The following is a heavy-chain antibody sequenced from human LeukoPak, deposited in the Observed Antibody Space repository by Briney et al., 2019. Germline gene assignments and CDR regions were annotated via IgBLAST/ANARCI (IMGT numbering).Heavy chain of an antibody. CDR1: GFTFSSYS. CDR2: ISSSSSYI. Sequence: GGSPRLSCAASGFTFSSYSMNWVRQAPGKGLEWVSSISSSSSYIYYGDSVKGRFTISRDNAKNSLYLQMNSLRAEDTAVYYCATETGYNYGFDHWGQGTLVTVSS. J-gene: IGHJ5*02. D-gene: IGHD5-18*01. CDR3: ATETGYNYGFDH. V-gene: IGHV3-21*01.